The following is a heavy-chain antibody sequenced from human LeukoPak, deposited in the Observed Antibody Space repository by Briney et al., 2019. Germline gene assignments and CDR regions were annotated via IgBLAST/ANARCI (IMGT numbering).Heavy chain of an antibody. CDR1: GFTFSSYS. V-gene: IGHV3-48*01. CDR3: ARGTVTTRSYWYFDL. CDR2: ISSSSSTI. J-gene: IGHJ2*01. Sequence: PGGSLRLSCAASGFTFSSYSMNWVRQAPGKGLEWVSYISSSSSTIYYADSVKGRFTISRDNAKNSLYLQMNSLRAEDTAVYYCARGTVTTRSYWYFDLWGRGTLVTVSS. D-gene: IGHD4-17*01.